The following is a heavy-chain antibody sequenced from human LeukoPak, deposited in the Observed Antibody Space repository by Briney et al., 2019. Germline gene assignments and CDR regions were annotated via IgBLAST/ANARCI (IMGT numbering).Heavy chain of an antibody. CDR1: GGSISSYY. CDR3: ASSALYGEFDY. Sequence: SETLSLTCTVSGGSISSYYWSWIRQPPGKGLEWIGYIYYSGSTNYNPSLKSRVTISVDTSKNQFSLKLSSVTAADTAVYYCASSALYGEFDYRGQGTLVTVSS. V-gene: IGHV4-59*08. CDR2: IYYSGST. D-gene: IGHD4-17*01. J-gene: IGHJ4*02.